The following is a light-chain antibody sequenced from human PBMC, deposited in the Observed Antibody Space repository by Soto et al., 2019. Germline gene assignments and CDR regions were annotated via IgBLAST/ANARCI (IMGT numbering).Light chain of an antibody. Sequence: DIQMTQAPYSLSASVRDRVTITCRASQYIHNYLNWYQQKPGKVPKLLIYAASTLESGVPSRFSGSGSGTDFSLTISSLQPEDCATYFCQPSYSTPRTFGQGTKVELK. CDR2: AAS. J-gene: IGKJ1*01. CDR3: QPSYSTPRT. V-gene: IGKV1-39*01. CDR1: QYIHNY.